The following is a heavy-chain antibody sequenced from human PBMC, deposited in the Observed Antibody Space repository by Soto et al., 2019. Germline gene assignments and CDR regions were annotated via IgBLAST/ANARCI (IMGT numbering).Heavy chain of an antibody. CDR3: ARGREFDY. Sequence: PLSLTWAIACGPLTSGTYPWNWIRQPPGKGLEWIGYIFPSGTTYYNPSLKSRVSISIDVSNNQFSLNLRSLTAADTAVYYCARGREFDYWGQGTLVTASS. J-gene: IGHJ4*02. CDR2: IFPSGTT. CDR1: CGPLTSGTYP. V-gene: IGHV4-30-2*01.